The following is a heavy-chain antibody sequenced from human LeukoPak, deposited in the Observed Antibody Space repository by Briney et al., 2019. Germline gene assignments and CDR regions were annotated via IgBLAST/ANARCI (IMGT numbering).Heavy chain of an antibody. J-gene: IGHJ3*02. V-gene: IGHV1-18*01. CDR1: GYTFTRYD. CDR3: AKVLSYCGGDCLEDTWGI. D-gene: IGHD2-21*02. CDR2: ISAYNGKT. Sequence: GASVKVSCKASGYTFTRYDINWVRQAPGQGLEWMGWISAYNGKTNYAKKFQGRVTMTTDTSTSTAYMELRSLRSEDTAVYYCAKVLSYCGGDCLEDTWGIWGQGTMVTVSS.